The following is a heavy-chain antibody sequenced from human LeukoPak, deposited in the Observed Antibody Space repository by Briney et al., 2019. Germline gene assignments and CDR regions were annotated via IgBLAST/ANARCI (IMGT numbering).Heavy chain of an antibody. Sequence: IPSETLSLTCAVYGESFSGYYWSWIRQPPGKGLEWIGEINHSGSTNYNPSLKSRVTISVDTSKNQFSLKLSSVTAADTAVYYCARSQWLGTRAFDIWGQGTMVTVSS. D-gene: IGHD6-19*01. V-gene: IGHV4-34*01. CDR2: INHSGST. CDR1: GESFSGYY. CDR3: ARSQWLGTRAFDI. J-gene: IGHJ3*02.